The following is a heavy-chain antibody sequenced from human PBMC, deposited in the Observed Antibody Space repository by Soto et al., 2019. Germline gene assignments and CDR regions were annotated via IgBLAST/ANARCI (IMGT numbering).Heavy chain of an antibody. CDR2: IYWNDDK. CDR1: GFSLSTSGVG. Sequence: GSGPTLVNPTQTLTLTCTFSGFSLSTSGVGVGWIRQPPGKALEWLALIYWNDDKRYSPSLKSRLTITKDTSKNQVVLTMTNMDPVDTATYYCAHRRTVLRYFDWPDGENWFDPWGQGTLVTVSS. V-gene: IGHV2-5*01. J-gene: IGHJ5*02. CDR3: AHRRTVLRYFDWPDGENWFDP. D-gene: IGHD3-9*01.